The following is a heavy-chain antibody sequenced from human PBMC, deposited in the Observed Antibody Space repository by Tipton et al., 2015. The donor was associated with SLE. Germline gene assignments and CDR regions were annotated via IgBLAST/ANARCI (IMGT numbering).Heavy chain of an antibody. J-gene: IGHJ4*02. V-gene: IGHV4-30-2*01. CDR3: ARDSCSSATCYYCDY. CDR1: GGSISSGTHS. Sequence: TLSLTCAVSGGSISSGTHSWSWIRQPPGKGLEWLGYFFHSGSTYYNPSLKGRVTLTADRSKNQFSLKLTSVTAADTAVYYCARDSCSSATCYYCDYGGQGIPVTVSS. D-gene: IGHD2-2*01. CDR2: FFHSGST.